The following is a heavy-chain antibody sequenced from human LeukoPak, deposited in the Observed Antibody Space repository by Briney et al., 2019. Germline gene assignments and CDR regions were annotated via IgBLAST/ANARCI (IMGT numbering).Heavy chain of an antibody. J-gene: IGHJ3*02. D-gene: IGHD2-2*01. V-gene: IGHV3-7*01. CDR3: ARSDIVVVPAAMVAFDI. CDR1: GFTFSSYW. Sequence: GGSLRLSCAASGFTFSSYWMSWVRQAPGKGLEWVANIKQDGSEKYYVDSVKGRFTISRDNAKNSLYLQMNSLRAEDTAVYYCARSDIVVVPAAMVAFDIWGQGTMVTVSS. CDR2: IKQDGSEK.